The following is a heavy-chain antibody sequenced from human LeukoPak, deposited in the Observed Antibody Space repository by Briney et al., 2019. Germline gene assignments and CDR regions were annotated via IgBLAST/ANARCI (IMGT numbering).Heavy chain of an antibody. V-gene: IGHV4-39*07. CDR3: ASNPVLYDYVWGSYRPSF. J-gene: IGHJ4*02. D-gene: IGHD3-16*02. Sequence: PSETLSLTCTVSGDSISSSNYYWGWIRQPPGKGLEWIGSIYYSGSTYYNPSLKSRVTISVDKSKNQFSLKLSSVTAADTAVYYCASNPVLYDYVWGSYRPSFWGQGTLVTVSS. CDR2: IYYSGST. CDR1: GDSISSSNYY.